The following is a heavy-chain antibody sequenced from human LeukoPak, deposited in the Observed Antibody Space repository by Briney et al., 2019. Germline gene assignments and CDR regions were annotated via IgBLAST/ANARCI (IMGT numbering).Heavy chain of an antibody. CDR1: GFTFDNYW. J-gene: IGHJ4*02. V-gene: IGHV3-7*01. CDR2: IKQDGSDK. CDR3: ARGIWGKYYFDY. Sequence: GGSLRLSCAASGFTFDNYWMNWVRQAPGKGLEWVANIKQDGSDKDYVDSVKGRFTISRDNAKNSLYLQMHSLRAEDTAVYYCARGIWGKYYFDYWGQGTLVTVSS. D-gene: IGHD7-27*01.